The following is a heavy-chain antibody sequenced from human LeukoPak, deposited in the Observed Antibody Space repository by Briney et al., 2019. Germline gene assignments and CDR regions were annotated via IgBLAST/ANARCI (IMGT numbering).Heavy chain of an antibody. V-gene: IGHV4-38-2*02. CDR3: ARGYYYYYYMDV. J-gene: IGHJ6*03. CDR2: IYHSGST. Sequence: SETLSLTCTVSGYSISSGYYWGWIRQPPGKGLEWIGSIYHSGSTYYNPSLKSRVTISVDTSKNQFPLKLSSVTAADTAVYYCARGYYYYYYMDVWGKGTTVTVSS. CDR1: GYSISSGYY.